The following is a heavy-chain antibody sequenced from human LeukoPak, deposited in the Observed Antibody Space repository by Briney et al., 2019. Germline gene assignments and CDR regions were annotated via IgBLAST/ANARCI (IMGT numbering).Heavy chain of an antibody. V-gene: IGHV3-74*01. CDR2: ISTDGSST. CDR3: ARTRTLPIAGGFDT. J-gene: IGHJ5*02. Sequence: GGSLRLSCAASGFSFSSYDMSWVRQGPGKGLVWVSRISTDGSSTDYADSVKGRFTISRENAKNTLYLQMNSLRAEDTAVYYCARTRTLPIAGGFDTWGQGSLVTVSS. CDR1: GFSFSSYD. D-gene: IGHD3-16*01.